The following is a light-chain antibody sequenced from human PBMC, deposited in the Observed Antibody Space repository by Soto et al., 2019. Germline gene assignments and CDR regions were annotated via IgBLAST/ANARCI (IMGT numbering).Light chain of an antibody. CDR1: SSNIGAGYD. Sequence: QTVVTQPPSVSGAPGQRVTISCTGSSSNIGAGYDVHWYQQLPGTAPRLLIYGNNNRPSGVPDRFSGSKSGTSASLAITGLQAEDEADYYCQSYDNSLSGSRVFGGGTKLTVL. CDR3: QSYDNSLSGSRV. V-gene: IGLV1-40*01. CDR2: GNN. J-gene: IGLJ2*01.